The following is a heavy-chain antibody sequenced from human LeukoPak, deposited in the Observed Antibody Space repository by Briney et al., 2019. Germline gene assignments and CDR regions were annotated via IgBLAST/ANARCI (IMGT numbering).Heavy chain of an antibody. CDR1: GGSFSGYY. CDR3: ARRYSGGWLRLNWFDP. V-gene: IGHV4-34*01. Sequence: SETLSLTCAVYGGSFSGYYCSWIRHPPGKGLEWIGEINHIGSTNYNPSLKSRVTISVDTSKNQFSLKLSSVTAADTAVYYCARRYSGGWLRLNWFDPWGQGTLVTVSS. CDR2: INHIGST. J-gene: IGHJ5*02. D-gene: IGHD6-19*01.